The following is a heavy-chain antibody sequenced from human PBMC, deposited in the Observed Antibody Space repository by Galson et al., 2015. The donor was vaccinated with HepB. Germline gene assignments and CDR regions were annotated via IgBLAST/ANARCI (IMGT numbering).Heavy chain of an antibody. J-gene: IGHJ4*02. CDR3: AKEGYILTDYYDY. CDR1: GFTFSTYG. D-gene: IGHD3-9*01. V-gene: IGHV3-30*18. CDR2: ISKDGRNK. Sequence: SGFTFSTYGMHWVRQAPGKGLEWVAVISKDGRNKYYGDPVKGRFTISRDNSKNMVYLQMNSLRTEDTAMYYCAKEGYILTDYYDYWGLGTLVTVSS.